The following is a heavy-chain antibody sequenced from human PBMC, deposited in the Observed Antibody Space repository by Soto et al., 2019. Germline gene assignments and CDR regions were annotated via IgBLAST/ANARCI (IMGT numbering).Heavy chain of an antibody. J-gene: IGHJ6*02. V-gene: IGHV4-34*01. CDR2: INQSGST. Sequence: QVQLQQWGAGLLKPSETLSLTCGVYGGAFSGYHWSWIRQAPGKGLEWIGEINQSGSTNYSPSLKSRVTMSVDTSKKQSSLKLNSVTAADTALYCCATRDSYYAMDFWGQGSTVTVSS. CDR3: ATRDSYYAMDF. CDR1: GGAFSGYH.